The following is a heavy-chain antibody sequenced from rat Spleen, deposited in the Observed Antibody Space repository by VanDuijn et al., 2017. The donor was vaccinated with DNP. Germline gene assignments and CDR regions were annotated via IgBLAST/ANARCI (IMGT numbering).Heavy chain of an antibody. V-gene: IGHV5-58*01. CDR1: GFTFSNYW. CDR3: ARHGEVPSRYAMDA. Sequence: EVQLVETGGGLVQPGGSLKLSCVASGFTFSNYWMYWVRQAPGKGLEWVASINIDGGKIYYSDSVKGRFTISRDNAKSTLYLQMDSLRSEETATYYCARHGEVPSRYAMDAWGQGTSVTVSS. D-gene: IGHD1-11*01. J-gene: IGHJ4*01. CDR2: INIDGGKI.